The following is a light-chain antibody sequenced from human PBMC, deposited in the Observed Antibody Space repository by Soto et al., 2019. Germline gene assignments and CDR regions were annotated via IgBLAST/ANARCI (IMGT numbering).Light chain of an antibody. CDR2: DVT. Sequence: QSALTQPASVSGSPRQSITISCTGTSSDVGGYNYVSWYQQHPGKAPKLIIYDVTNRPSGVSNRFSGSKSGNTASLTIYGLQAEDEAEYYCSSYTRGSLLLFGGGTKLTVL. V-gene: IGLV2-14*03. J-gene: IGLJ2*01. CDR3: SSYTRGSLLL. CDR1: SSDVGGYNY.